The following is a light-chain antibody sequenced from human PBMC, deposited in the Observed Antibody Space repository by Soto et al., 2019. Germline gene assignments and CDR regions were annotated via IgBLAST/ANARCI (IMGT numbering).Light chain of an antibody. Sequence: DVVLTQSPLSLPVTPGQPASISCRSSQSLVHSDGTTYLNWFQQRPGQSPRRLIYQLSKRDSGVPGRFSGSGSGADFTLQISRVEAEDVGVYYCLQGTHLPYTFGQGTKLEIK. J-gene: IGKJ2*01. CDR1: QSLVHSDGTTY. CDR3: LQGTHLPYT. V-gene: IGKV2-30*02. CDR2: QLS.